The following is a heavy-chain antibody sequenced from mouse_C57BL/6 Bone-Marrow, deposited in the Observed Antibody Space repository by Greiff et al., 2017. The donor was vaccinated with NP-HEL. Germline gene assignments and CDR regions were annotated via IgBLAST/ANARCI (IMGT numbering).Heavy chain of an antibody. Sequence: EVQLQQSGPELVKPGASVKISCKASGYTFTDYNMDWVKQSHGKSLEWIGDINPNNGGTIYNQKFKGKATLTVDKSSSTAYMELRSLTSEDTAVYDCARRDGNYYYYAMDYWGQGTSVTVSS. J-gene: IGHJ4*01. CDR3: ARRDGNYYYYAMDY. CDR1: GYTFTDYN. CDR2: INPNNGGT. D-gene: IGHD2-1*01. V-gene: IGHV1-18*01.